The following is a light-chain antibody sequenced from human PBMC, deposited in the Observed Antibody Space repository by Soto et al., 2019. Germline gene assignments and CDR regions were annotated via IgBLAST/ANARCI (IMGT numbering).Light chain of an antibody. CDR3: QQYNSYS. J-gene: IGKJ1*01. CDR1: QSISDW. V-gene: IGKV1-5*01. Sequence: DIQMTQSPSTPSASVGDRVTITCRASQSISDWLAWYQQKPGKAPKLLIYDISNLEIGVPSRFSGSGSGTEFTLTISGLQPDDFATYYCQQYNSYSFGQGTKV. CDR2: DIS.